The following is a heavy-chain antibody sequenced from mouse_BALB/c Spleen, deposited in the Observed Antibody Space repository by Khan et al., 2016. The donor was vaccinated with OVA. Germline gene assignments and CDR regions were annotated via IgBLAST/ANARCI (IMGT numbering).Heavy chain of an antibody. CDR2: INPHIGET. CDR3: ARIYGSDFDY. D-gene: IGHD1-1*01. J-gene: IGHJ2*01. Sequence: VQLKESGPELVKPGASVKISCKASGYSFTGYFMNWVMQSHGKSLEWIGRINPHIGETFYNQKFKGKATLTVDVSSSTAHMELRSLASEDSAVYYCARIYGSDFDYWGQGTTLTVSS. V-gene: IGHV1-20*02. CDR1: GYSFTGYF.